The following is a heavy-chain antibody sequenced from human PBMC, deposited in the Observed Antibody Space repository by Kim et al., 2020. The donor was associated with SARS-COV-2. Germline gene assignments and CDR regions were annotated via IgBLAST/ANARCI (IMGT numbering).Heavy chain of an antibody. Sequence: ASVKVSCKASGYTFTSYGISWVRQAPGQGLEWMGWISAYNGNTNYAQKLQGRVTMTTDTSTSTAYMELRSLRSDDTAVYYCASFVCSGGSCYFDYWGQGTLVTVSS. J-gene: IGHJ4*02. CDR2: ISAYNGNT. D-gene: IGHD2-15*01. V-gene: IGHV1-18*01. CDR1: GYTFTSYG. CDR3: ASFVCSGGSCYFDY.